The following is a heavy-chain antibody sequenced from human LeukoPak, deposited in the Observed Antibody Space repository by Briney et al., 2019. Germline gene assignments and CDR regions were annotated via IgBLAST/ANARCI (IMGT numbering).Heavy chain of an antibody. Sequence: ASVKVSCKASGYTFTGYYMHWVRQAPGQGLEWMGWINPNSGGTNYAQKFQGRVTMTRDTSISTAYMELSRLRSDDTAVYYCARESPRYSYGPLDYWGQGTLVTVSS. CDR1: GYTFTGYY. D-gene: IGHD5-18*01. J-gene: IGHJ4*02. V-gene: IGHV1-2*02. CDR3: ARESPRYSYGPLDY. CDR2: INPNSGGT.